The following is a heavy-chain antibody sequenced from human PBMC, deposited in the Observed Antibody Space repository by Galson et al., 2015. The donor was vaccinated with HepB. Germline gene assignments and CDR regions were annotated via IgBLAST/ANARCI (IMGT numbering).Heavy chain of an antibody. CDR2: IRSKANSYAT. Sequence: SLRLSCAASGFTFSGSAMHWVRQASGKGLEWVGRIRSKANSYATAYAASVKGRFTISRDDSKNTAYLHMNSLKTEDTAVYYCTMVRGDRDYWGQGTLVTVSS. D-gene: IGHD3-10*01. V-gene: IGHV3-73*01. J-gene: IGHJ4*02. CDR1: GFTFSGSA. CDR3: TMVRGDRDY.